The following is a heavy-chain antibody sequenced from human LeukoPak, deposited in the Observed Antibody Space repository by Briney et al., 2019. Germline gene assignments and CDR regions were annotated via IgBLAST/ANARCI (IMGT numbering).Heavy chain of an antibody. V-gene: IGHV3-7*01. CDR2: IKQDGSEK. CDR1: GFTFSTYW. CDR3: ARVRCSSNSCFPDY. Sequence: GGSLRLSCAASGFTFSTYWMSWVRQAPGKGLEWVANIKQDGSEKYYVDSVKVRFTISRDNAKNSLFLQMNSLRAEDTAVYYCARVRCSSNSCFPDYWGQGTLVTVSS. D-gene: IGHD2-2*01. J-gene: IGHJ4*02.